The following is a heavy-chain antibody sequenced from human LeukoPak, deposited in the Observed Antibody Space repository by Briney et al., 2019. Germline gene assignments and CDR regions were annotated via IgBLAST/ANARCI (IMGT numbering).Heavy chain of an antibody. Sequence: GRSLRLSCAASGFTFSSYAVHWVRQAPGKGLEWVAVISYDGSNKYYADSVKGRFTISRDNSKNTLYLQMNSLRAEDTAVYYCARDPGAAGGSSSSYYWGQGTLVTVSS. CDR3: ARDPGAAGGSSSSYY. CDR2: ISYDGSNK. J-gene: IGHJ4*02. V-gene: IGHV3-30*01. CDR1: GFTFSSYA. D-gene: IGHD6-6*01.